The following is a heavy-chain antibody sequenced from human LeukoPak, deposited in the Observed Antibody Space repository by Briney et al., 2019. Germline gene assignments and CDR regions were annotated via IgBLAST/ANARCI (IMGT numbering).Heavy chain of an antibody. J-gene: IGHJ2*01. D-gene: IGHD3-3*01. CDR3: ARVREYFDL. Sequence: ASVKVSCKASGGTFSSYAINWVRQAPGQGLEWMGGIIPIFGTTNYAQKFQGRVTITADESTSTAYMELSSLRSEDTAIYYCARVREYFDLWGRGTLVTVSS. CDR1: GGTFSSYA. V-gene: IGHV1-69*13. CDR2: IIPIFGTT.